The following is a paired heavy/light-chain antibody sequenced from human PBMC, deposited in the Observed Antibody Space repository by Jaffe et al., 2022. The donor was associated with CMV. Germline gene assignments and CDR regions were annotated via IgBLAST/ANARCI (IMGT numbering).Light chain of an antibody. V-gene: IGLV3-19*01. CDR3: QSRDISGNYVI. CDR2: GKN. J-gene: IGLJ2*01. Sequence: SSELTQDPAVSVALGQTVRITCQGDSLRNSYASWYRQKPGQAPVLVFFGKNSRPSGIPDRFSGSSSGDTASLTITGAQAGDEAEYYCQSRDISGNYVIFGGGTKLTVL. CDR1: SLRNSY.
Heavy chain of an antibody. D-gene: IGHD4-17*01. Sequence: QVQLVESGGGLVKPGGSLRLSCAASKFVFSNYYMTWIRQAPGKGLEWVSSISFSGAPIYYTDSVRGRFTISRDNANNSLYLQMSSLRAEDTALYYCARDHGGWYDFWGQGTLVTVSS. CDR3: ARDHGGWYDF. J-gene: IGHJ5*01. CDR2: ISFSGAPI. V-gene: IGHV3-11*01. CDR1: KFVFSNYY.